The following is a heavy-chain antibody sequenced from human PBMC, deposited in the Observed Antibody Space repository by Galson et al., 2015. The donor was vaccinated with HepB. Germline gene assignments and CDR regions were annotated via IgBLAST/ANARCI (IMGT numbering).Heavy chain of an antibody. Sequence: TLSLTCAVSGGSINIGGYHWSWIRQHPGKGLEWIGYISYSGNTYYNPSLKSRVTISVDTSKNQFSLRLNSVTAADTAVYYCARDGRGRIFFDYWGRGILVTVSS. V-gene: IGHV4-31*11. CDR2: ISYSGNT. CDR3: ARDGRGRIFFDY. J-gene: IGHJ4*01. D-gene: IGHD3-10*01. CDR1: GGSINIGGYH.